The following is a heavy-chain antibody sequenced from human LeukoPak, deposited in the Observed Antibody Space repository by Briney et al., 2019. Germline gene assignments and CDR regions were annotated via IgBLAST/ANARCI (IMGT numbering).Heavy chain of an antibody. D-gene: IGHD3-10*01. CDR3: ARVWFGGQIDY. CDR2: INHTGNT. V-gene: IGHV4-34*01. J-gene: IGHJ4*02. CDR1: GGSFSGYY. Sequence: PSETLSLTCAVYGGSFSGYYWNWIRQPPGKGLEWIGEINHTGNTNYNPSVKSRVTMSVDMSKNQFSLRLTSVTAADTAVYFCARVWFGGQIDYWGQGTLVTVSS.